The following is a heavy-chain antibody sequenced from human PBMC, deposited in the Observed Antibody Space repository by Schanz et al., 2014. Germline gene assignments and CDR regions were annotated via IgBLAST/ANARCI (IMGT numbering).Heavy chain of an antibody. D-gene: IGHD3-9*01. CDR2: INGSGNAT. Sequence: EVQLLESGGGLVQPGGSLRLSCAASGFTFATYAMRWVRQAPGKGLEWFAAINGSGNATYYADSVKGRFTISRDNSRNTLFLQMKRLRVEDTAVYFCAKDPYDVLTGYQYYFDYWGPGRLVTVSS. CDR3: AKDPYDVLTGYQYYFDY. J-gene: IGHJ4*02. V-gene: IGHV3-23*01. CDR1: GFTFATYA.